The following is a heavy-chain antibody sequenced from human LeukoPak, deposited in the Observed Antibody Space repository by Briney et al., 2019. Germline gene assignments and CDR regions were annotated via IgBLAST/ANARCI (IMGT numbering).Heavy chain of an antibody. CDR3: ARILSSSWYEYFHH. Sequence: SVKVSFKASGGTFSNYAISWVRQAPGQGLEWMGAIIPIFGSANYAQKFQGRVTITADESTSTAYMELSSLRSEDTAVYYCARILSSSWYEYFHHWGQGTLVTVSS. V-gene: IGHV1-69*13. D-gene: IGHD6-19*01. J-gene: IGHJ1*01. CDR1: GGTFSNYA. CDR2: IIPIFGSA.